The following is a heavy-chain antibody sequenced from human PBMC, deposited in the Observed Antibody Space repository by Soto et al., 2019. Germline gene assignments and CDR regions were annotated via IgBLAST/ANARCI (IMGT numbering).Heavy chain of an antibody. V-gene: IGHV2-26*01. D-gene: IGHD3-16*02. CDR1: GFSLSNARMG. CDR3: ARIPGSYYDYVWGSYRHNPFDY. Sequence: QVTLKESGPVLVKPTETLTLTCTVSGFSLSNARMGVSWIRQPPGKALEWLAHIFSNDEKSYSTSLKSRLTISKDTSKSQVVLTMTNMDPVDTATYYCARIPGSYYDYVWGSYRHNPFDYWGQGTLVTVSS. J-gene: IGHJ4*02. CDR2: IFSNDEK.